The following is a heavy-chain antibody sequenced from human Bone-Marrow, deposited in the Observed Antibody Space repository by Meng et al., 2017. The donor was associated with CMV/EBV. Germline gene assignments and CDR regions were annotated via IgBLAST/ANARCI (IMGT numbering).Heavy chain of an antibody. J-gene: IGHJ4*02. V-gene: IGHV1-8*01. CDR1: GYTFTTYD. Sequence: ASVKVSCKASGYTFTTYDVNWVRQAAGQGLEWLGWMNPNSGNTGYAQKFQGRVTMTRNTSISTAYMELSSLRSDATAVYYCARGRSQGSGYSSGRYEGYFDDWGQGTLVTVSS. CDR2: MNPNSGNT. CDR3: ARGRSQGSGYSSGRYEGYFDD. D-gene: IGHD6-19*01.